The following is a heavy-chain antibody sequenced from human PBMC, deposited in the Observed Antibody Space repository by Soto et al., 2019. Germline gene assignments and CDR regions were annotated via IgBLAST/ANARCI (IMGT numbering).Heavy chain of an antibody. D-gene: IGHD4-4*01. Sequence: ASVKVSCKASGYTFTSYGISWVRQAPGQGLEWMGWISAYYGNTNYAQKLQGRVTITADASTSTAYMELSSLRSEDTAVYYCAGRTTVGTYYYYYGMDVWGQGTTVTVSS. V-gene: IGHV1-18*01. J-gene: IGHJ6*02. CDR1: GYTFTSYG. CDR3: AGRTTVGTYYYYYGMDV. CDR2: ISAYYGNT.